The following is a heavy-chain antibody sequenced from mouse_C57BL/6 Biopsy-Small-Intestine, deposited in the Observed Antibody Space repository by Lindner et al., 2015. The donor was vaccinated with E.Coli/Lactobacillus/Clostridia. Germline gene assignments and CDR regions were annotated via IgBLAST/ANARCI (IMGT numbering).Heavy chain of an antibody. V-gene: IGHV1-82*01. CDR2: IYPGDGDT. J-gene: IGHJ3*01. CDR3: ARERDYYGSPFAY. Sequence: VQLQESGAELVKPGASVKISCKASGYAFSSSWMNWVKQRPGKGLEWIGRIYPGDGDTNYNGKFKGKATLTADKSSSTAYMQLSSLTSEDSAVYFCARERDYYGSPFAYWGQGTLVTVSA. D-gene: IGHD1-1*01. CDR1: GYAFSSSW.